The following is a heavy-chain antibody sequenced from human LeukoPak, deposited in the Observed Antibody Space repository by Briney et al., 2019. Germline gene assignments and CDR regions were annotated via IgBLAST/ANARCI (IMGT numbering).Heavy chain of an antibody. Sequence: GASVKVSCKASGYPFANFAVSWVRQAPGQGIEWMGWISTYNADTNYAQKFRGRVTMTTDTSTTTIYMDLRSLRSDDTAIYYCARDFYYVGGQNWDDTFDIWGQGTMVTVSS. CDR2: ISTYNADT. CDR3: ARDFYYVGGQNWDDTFDI. V-gene: IGHV1-18*01. J-gene: IGHJ3*02. D-gene: IGHD1-26*01. CDR1: GYPFANFA.